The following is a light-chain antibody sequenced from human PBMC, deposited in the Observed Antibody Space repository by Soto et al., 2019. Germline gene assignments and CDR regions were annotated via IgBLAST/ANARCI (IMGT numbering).Light chain of an antibody. Sequence: QSVLTQAPSASGTPGQRVTISCSGSSSNIGSNSVTWYQHLPGAAPKLLIYVNNQRLSGIPDRFSASKSGSSASLAISGLRSEDEGTYYCATWDDSLGGQVVFGGGTKLTVL. J-gene: IGLJ2*01. CDR2: VNN. CDR1: SSNIGSNS. V-gene: IGLV1-47*01. CDR3: ATWDDSLGGQVV.